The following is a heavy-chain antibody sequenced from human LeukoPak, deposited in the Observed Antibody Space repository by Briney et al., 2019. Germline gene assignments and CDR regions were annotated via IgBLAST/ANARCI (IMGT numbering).Heavy chain of an antibody. CDR2: INSSGGST. Sequence: ASVKVSCKASGYTFTSYYIHWVRQAPGQGLEWMGIINSSGGSTTYAQKFQGRVTMTRDTSTSRVYMELSSLRSEDTAVYYCARGLGHMVAKTHDSYYYGMDVWGQGTTVTVSS. CDR1: GYTFTSYY. D-gene: IGHD2-21*01. V-gene: IGHV1-46*01. CDR3: ARGLGHMVAKTHDSYYYGMDV. J-gene: IGHJ6*02.